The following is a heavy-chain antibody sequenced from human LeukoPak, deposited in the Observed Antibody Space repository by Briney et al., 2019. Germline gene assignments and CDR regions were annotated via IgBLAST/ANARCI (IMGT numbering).Heavy chain of an antibody. J-gene: IGHJ4*02. CDR2: IYYSGST. Sequence: PSETLSLTCTVSGGSISSYYWSWIRQPPGKGLEWIGYIYYSGSTNYNPSLKSRVTISVDTSKNQFSLKLSSVTAADTAVYYCARRRREGKSPSHFDYWGQGTLVTVSS. D-gene: IGHD1-26*01. CDR3: ARRRREGKSPSHFDY. CDR1: GGSISSYY. V-gene: IGHV4-59*08.